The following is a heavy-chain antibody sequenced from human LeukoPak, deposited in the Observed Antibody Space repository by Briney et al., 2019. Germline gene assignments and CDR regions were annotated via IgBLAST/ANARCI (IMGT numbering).Heavy chain of an antibody. CDR1: EFTFTTYW. CDR3: AKDEGYCSSTSCYRGLGSESYYMDV. CDR2: IRYDGSNK. D-gene: IGHD2-2*02. V-gene: IGHV3-30*02. J-gene: IGHJ6*03. Sequence: GGSLRLSCEASEFTFTTYWMSWVRQAPGKGLEWVAFIRYDGSNKYHADSVKGRFTISRDNSKNTLYLQMNSLRAEDTAVYYCAKDEGYCSSTSCYRGLGSESYYMDVWGKGTTVTISS.